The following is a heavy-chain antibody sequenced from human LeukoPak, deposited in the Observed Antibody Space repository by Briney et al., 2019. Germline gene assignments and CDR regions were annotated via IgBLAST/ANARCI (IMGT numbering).Heavy chain of an antibody. CDR1: GGPISSSSYY. Sequence: SETLSLTCTVSGGPISSSSYYWGWIRQPPGKGLEWIGYIYYSGSTNYNPSLKSRVTISVDTSKNQFSLKLSSVTAADTAVYYCARDLSHIGFDPWGQGTLVTVSS. CDR3: ARDLSHIGFDP. CDR2: IYYSGST. J-gene: IGHJ5*02. V-gene: IGHV4-61*05. D-gene: IGHD3-3*01.